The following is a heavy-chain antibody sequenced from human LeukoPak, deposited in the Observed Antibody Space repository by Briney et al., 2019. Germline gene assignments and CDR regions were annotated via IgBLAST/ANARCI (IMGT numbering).Heavy chain of an antibody. J-gene: IGHJ4*02. V-gene: IGHV3-30*02. Sequence: GGSLRLSCAASGFTFSSYGMHWVRQAPGKGLEWVAFIRYDGSNKYYADSVKGRFTISRDNSKNTLYLQMNSLRAEDTAVYYCARTVVVVAAFDYWGQGTLVTVSS. CDR1: GFTFSSYG. D-gene: IGHD2-15*01. CDR3: ARTVVVVAAFDY. CDR2: IRYDGSNK.